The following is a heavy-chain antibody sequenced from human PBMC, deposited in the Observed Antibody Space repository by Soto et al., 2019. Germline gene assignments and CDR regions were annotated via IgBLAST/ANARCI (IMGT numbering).Heavy chain of an antibody. Sequence: EVQLLESGGGLVQPGGSLRLSCAASGFTFGPYAMNWLRQAPGRGLECVSFISGSGRTTYYADSVKGRFTVSRDNSKNTLYLQMNSLRAEDTALYYCAKFRGPSYSYYSMDVWGKGTTVTVSS. J-gene: IGHJ6*03. CDR3: AKFRGPSYSYYSMDV. CDR1: GFTFGPYA. CDR2: ISGSGRTT. V-gene: IGHV3-23*01. D-gene: IGHD3-16*01.